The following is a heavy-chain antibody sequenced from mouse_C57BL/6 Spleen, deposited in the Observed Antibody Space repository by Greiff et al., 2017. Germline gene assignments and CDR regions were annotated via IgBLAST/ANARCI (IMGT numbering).Heavy chain of an antibody. D-gene: IGHD1-1*02. CDR3: AIKITTVVGAMDY. J-gene: IGHJ4*01. V-gene: IGHV1-81*01. CDR2: IYPRSGNT. CDR1: GYTFTSYG. Sequence: VKLLESGAELVRPGASVKLSCKASGYTFTSYGISWVKQRTGQGLAWIGEIYPRSGNTYYNEKFKGKATLTADKSSSPAYMELRSLTSEDSAVYCCAIKITTVVGAMDYWGQGTSVTVSS.